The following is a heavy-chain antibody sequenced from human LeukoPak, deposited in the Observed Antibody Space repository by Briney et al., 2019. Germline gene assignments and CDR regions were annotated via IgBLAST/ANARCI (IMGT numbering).Heavy chain of an antibody. CDR3: ARRVVSERRTPFDNWFAP. D-gene: IGHD1-14*01. Sequence: PSETLSLTCSVSGDSVTRYYWNWIRQSPGKGPEWIGYIYNIGSTWYNPSLKYRVSISADSSKNQFSLRLNSVTAADTAVYYCARRVVSERRTPFDNWFAPWGQGILVTVSS. CDR2: IYNIGST. V-gene: IGHV4-4*09. CDR1: GDSVTRYY. J-gene: IGHJ5*02.